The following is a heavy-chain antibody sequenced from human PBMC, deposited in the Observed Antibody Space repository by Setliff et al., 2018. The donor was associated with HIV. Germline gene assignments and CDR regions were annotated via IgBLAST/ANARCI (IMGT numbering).Heavy chain of an antibody. CDR1: GGSLNDYY. Sequence: NPSETLSLTCAVYGGSLNDYYWSWIRLPPGKGLEWIGEINHSGSTNYNPSLKRRVTISVDTSKNQFSLKLTSVTAADTAVYYCARDWNHYFYYMDVWGKGTTVTVSS. V-gene: IGHV4-34*01. D-gene: IGHD1-1*01. J-gene: IGHJ6*03. CDR2: INHSGST. CDR3: ARDWNHYFYYMDV.